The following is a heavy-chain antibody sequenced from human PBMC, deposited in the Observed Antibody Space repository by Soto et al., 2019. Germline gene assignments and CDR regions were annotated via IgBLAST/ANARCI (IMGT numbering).Heavy chain of an antibody. Sequence: EVQLLESGGGLVQPGGSLRLSCAASGFTFSSYAMRWVRQAPVKGLEWVSAISGSGDSTYYADSVKGRFTISRDNSKNTLYLQMNSLRAEDTAVYYCARRGSGSYYDYWGQGTVVMVSS. V-gene: IGHV3-23*01. CDR2: ISGSGDST. CDR1: GFTFSSYA. CDR3: ARRGSGSYYDY. D-gene: IGHD1-26*01. J-gene: IGHJ4*02.